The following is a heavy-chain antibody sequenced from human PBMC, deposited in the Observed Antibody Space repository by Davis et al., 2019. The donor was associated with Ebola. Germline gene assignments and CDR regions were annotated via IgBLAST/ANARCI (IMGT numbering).Heavy chain of an antibody. V-gene: IGHV4-59*12. Sequence: PSETLSLTCTVSGGSISSYYWSWIRQPPGKGLEWIGYIYYSGSTNYNPSLKSRVTISVDTSKNQFSLKLSSVTAADTAVYYCAREVAGVLARWLQSGLSYFDYWGQGTLVTVSS. CDR3: AREVAGVLARWLQSGLSYFDY. CDR2: IYYSGST. CDR1: GGSISSYY. D-gene: IGHD5-24*01. J-gene: IGHJ4*02.